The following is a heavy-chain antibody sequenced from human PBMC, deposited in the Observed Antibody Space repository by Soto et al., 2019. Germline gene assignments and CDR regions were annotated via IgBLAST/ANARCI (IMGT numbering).Heavy chain of an antibody. CDR1: GFTFSSYW. CDR3: ARHARDSSGRRWFDP. D-gene: IGHD6-19*01. V-gene: IGHV3-74*01. Sequence: GGSLRLSCAASGFTFSSYWMHWVRQAPEKGLVWVSAISGDGSSTCYADSVKGRFTISRDNSKNTLYLQMNSLRAEDTPVYYCARHARDSSGRRWFDPWGQGSLVTVSS. CDR2: ISGDGSST. J-gene: IGHJ5*02.